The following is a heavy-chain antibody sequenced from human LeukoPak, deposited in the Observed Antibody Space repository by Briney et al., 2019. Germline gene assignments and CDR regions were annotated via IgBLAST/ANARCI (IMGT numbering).Heavy chain of an antibody. V-gene: IGHV4-59*01. D-gene: IGHD3-10*01. CDR2: IYYSGYT. J-gene: IGHJ6*03. CDR1: GGSISSYY. CDR3: ARSTMVRGTYYMDV. Sequence: PSETLSLTCTVSGGSISSYYWSWIRQPPGKGLEWIGYIYYSGYTNYNPSLKSRVTISVDTSKNQFSLKLSSVTAADTAVYYCARSTMVRGTYYMDVWGKGTTVTISS.